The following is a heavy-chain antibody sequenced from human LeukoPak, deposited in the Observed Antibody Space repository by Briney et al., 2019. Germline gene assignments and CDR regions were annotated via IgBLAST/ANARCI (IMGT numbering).Heavy chain of an antibody. CDR2: ISAYNGYK. CDR1: GYTFTSYG. V-gene: IGHV1-18*01. CDR3: VRGDCSGVSCYLPEYFRH. J-gene: IGHJ1*01. Sequence: ASVKVSCKASGYTFTSYGISWVRQAPGHGLEWMGWISAYNGYKDYAQKLQGRVAMTTETSTNTAYMELRSLRSDDTAVYYCVRGDCSGVSCYLPEYFRHWGQGTLVTVSS. D-gene: IGHD2-15*01.